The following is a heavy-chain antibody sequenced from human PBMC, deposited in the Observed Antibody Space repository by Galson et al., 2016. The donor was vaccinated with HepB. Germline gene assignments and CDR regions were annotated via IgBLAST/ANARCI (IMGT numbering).Heavy chain of an antibody. Sequence: SLRLSCAASGFSVTTTYMNWVRRAPGKGLDWVSIIYSGGGSFYADAVKGRFTVSRDDSHVYLQMNSLRVEDTAIYYCARARDNTREYHSLDVWGQGTTVTVAS. V-gene: IGHV3-53*01. CDR1: GFSVTTTY. D-gene: IGHD6-6*01. CDR2: IYSGGGS. J-gene: IGHJ6*02. CDR3: ARARDNTREYHSLDV.